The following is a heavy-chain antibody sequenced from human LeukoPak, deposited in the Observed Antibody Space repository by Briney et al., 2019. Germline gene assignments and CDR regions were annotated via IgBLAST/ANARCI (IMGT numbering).Heavy chain of an antibody. V-gene: IGHV1-3*01. D-gene: IGHD1-26*01. J-gene: IGHJ4*02. Sequence: ASVKVSCKASGYTFTNYAMQWVRQAPGQRLEWMGWINAGNGNTRYSQRFQGRVTITADESTSTAYMELSSLRSEDTAVYYCARELMYSGSYYTHELGDWGQGTLVTVSS. CDR1: GYTFTNYA. CDR2: INAGNGNT. CDR3: ARELMYSGSYYTHELGD.